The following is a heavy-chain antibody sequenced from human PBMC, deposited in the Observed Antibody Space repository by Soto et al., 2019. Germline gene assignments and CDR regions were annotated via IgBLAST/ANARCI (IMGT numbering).Heavy chain of an antibody. CDR2: INHSGST. J-gene: IGHJ4*02. V-gene: IGHV4-34*01. CDR3: ARAQWFFGSGWYPYYFDY. D-gene: IGHD6-19*01. Sequence: SETLSLTCAVYGGSFSGYYWSWIRQPPGKGLEWIGEINHSGSTNYNPSLKSRVTISVDTSKNQFSLKLSSVTAADTAVYYCARAQWFFGSGWYPYYFDYWGQGTLVTVSS. CDR1: GGSFSGYY.